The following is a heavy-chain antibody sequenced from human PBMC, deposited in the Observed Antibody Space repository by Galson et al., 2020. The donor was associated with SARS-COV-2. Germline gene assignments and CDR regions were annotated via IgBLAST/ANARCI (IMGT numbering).Heavy chain of an antibody. CDR3: ARSTQAAYDLRRLDP. D-gene: IGHD5-12*01. Sequence: SQASETLSLTCAVSGGSFSDYYWSWIRQPPGKGLEWIGEINPRGGTSYIPSLETRVTISLDTSNNQISLKLSSVTAADTAVYYCARSTQAAYDLRRLDPWGQGTLVTVSS. CDR2: INPRGGT. J-gene: IGHJ5*02. CDR1: GGSFSDYY. V-gene: IGHV4-34*01.